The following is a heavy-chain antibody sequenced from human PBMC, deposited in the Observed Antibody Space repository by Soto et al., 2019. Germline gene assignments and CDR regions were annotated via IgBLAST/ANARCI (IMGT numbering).Heavy chain of an antibody. J-gene: IGHJ6*02. CDR2: IYYSGST. CDR3: ARDVKRYDFWSGPGYYYGMDV. D-gene: IGHD3-3*01. V-gene: IGHV4-59*01. Sequence: SETLSLTCTVSGGSISSYYWSWIRQPPGKGLEWIGYIYYSGSTNYNPSLKSRVTISVDTSKNQFSLKLSPVTAADTAVYYCARDVKRYDFWSGPGYYYGMDVWGQGTTVTVS. CDR1: GGSISSYY.